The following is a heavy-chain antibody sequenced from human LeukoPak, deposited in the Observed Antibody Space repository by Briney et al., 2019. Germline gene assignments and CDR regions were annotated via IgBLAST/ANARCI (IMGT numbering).Heavy chain of an antibody. CDR2: MYGDMREI. D-gene: IGHD5-12*01. V-gene: IGHV3-74*01. J-gene: IGHJ5*02. CDR3: ARDLGLRGST. CDR1: GLTFSESW. Sequence: GGSLRLSCEASGLTFSESWMHWVRQIPGKGRVWLSRMYGDMREISYADSVKGRFTISRDNAKNTVYLQMNSLRGEDTAVYYCARDLGLRGSTWGQGTLVTVSS.